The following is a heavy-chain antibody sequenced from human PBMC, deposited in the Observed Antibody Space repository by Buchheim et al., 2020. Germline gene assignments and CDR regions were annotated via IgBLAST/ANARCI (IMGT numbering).Heavy chain of an antibody. CDR3: ARGSESISWYRYYYYYMDV. V-gene: IGHV1-8*01. D-gene: IGHD6-13*01. CDR1: GYTFTSYD. CDR2: MNPNSGKT. J-gene: IGHJ6*03. Sequence: QVQLVQSGAEVKKPGASVKVSCKASGYTFTSYDINWVRQATGQGLEWMGWMNPNSGKTGYAQKFQGRVTMTRNTSISTAYMELRSLRSEDTAVYYCARGSESISWYRYYYYYMDVWGKGT.